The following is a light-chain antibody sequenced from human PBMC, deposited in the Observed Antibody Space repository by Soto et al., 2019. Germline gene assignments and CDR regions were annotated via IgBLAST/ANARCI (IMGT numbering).Light chain of an antibody. J-gene: IGLJ3*02. Sequence: QLVLTQSPSASASLGASVKLTCTLSSGHSSYAIAWHQQQPEKGPRYLMKVNSDGSHNKGDGLPDRFSGSSSGAERYLTISSLQSEDEADYYCQTWGTGINWVFGGGTKLTVL. V-gene: IGLV4-69*01. CDR3: QTWGTGINWV. CDR1: SGHSSYA. CDR2: VNSDGSH.